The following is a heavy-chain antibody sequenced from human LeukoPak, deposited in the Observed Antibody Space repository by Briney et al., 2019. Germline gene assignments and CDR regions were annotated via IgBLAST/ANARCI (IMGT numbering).Heavy chain of an antibody. V-gene: IGHV3-33*01. CDR2: IWYDGSNK. CDR1: GFTFSSYG. J-gene: IGHJ4*02. CDR3: ARVKSSGWYESDY. Sequence: PGRSLRLSCAASGFTFSSYGMHWVRQAPGKGLEWMAVIWYDGSNKYYADSVKGRFTISRDNSKNTLYLQMNSLRAEDTAVYYCARVKSSGWYESDYWGQGTLVTVSS. D-gene: IGHD6-19*01.